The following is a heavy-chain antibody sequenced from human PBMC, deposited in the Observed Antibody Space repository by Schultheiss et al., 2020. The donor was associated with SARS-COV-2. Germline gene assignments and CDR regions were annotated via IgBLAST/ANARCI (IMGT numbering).Heavy chain of an antibody. CDR2: INPNSGGT. J-gene: IGHJ6*03. V-gene: IGHV1-2*02. Sequence: SVKVSCKASGYTFTGYYMHWVRQAPGQGLEWMGWINPNSGGTNYAQKFQGRVTMTRDTSISTAYMELSRLRSDDTAVYYCARGSIFGVVLSYYYYMDVWGKGTTVTVSS. CDR3: ARGSIFGVVLSYYYYMDV. D-gene: IGHD3-3*01. CDR1: GYTFTGYY.